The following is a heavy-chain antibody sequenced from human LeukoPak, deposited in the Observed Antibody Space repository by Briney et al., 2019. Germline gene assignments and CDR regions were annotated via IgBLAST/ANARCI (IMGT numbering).Heavy chain of an antibody. CDR1: GGSISSGGYY. Sequence: SQTLSLTCTVSGGSISSGGYYWSWIRQPPGKGLEWIGYIYHSGSTYYNPSLKSRVTISVDTSKNQFSLKLSSVTAADTAVYYCARDYPTSYYDILTGPSNWFDPWGQGTLVTVSS. CDR3: ARDYPTSYYDILTGPSNWFDP. D-gene: IGHD3-9*01. CDR2: IYHSGST. V-gene: IGHV4-30-2*01. J-gene: IGHJ5*02.